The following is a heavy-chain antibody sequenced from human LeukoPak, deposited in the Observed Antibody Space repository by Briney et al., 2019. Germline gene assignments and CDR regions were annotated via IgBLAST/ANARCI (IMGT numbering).Heavy chain of an antibody. J-gene: IGHJ4*02. CDR3: ARDRDGDSSGYYYPIGFDY. CDR1: GFPFSSYS. CDR2: ISSSSSYI. V-gene: IGHV3-21*01. Sequence: GGSLRLSCAASGFPFSSYSMNWVRQAPGKGPEWVSSISSSSSYIYYADSVKGRFTISRDNAKNSLYLQMNSLRAEDTAVYYCARDRDGDSSGYYYPIGFDYWGQGTLVTVSS. D-gene: IGHD3-22*01.